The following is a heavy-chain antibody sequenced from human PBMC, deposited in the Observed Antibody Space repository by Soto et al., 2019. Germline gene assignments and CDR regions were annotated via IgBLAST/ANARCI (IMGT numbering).Heavy chain of an antibody. V-gene: IGHV1-69*13. Sequence: GASVKVSCKASGGTFSSYAISWVRQAPGQGLEWMGGIIPIFGTANYAQKFQGRVTITADESTSTAYMELSSLRSEDTAVYYCAREYCSGGSCYRGGFDPWGQGTVVTVS. CDR2: IIPIFGTA. CDR1: GGTFSSYA. J-gene: IGHJ5*02. CDR3: AREYCSGGSCYRGGFDP. D-gene: IGHD2-15*01.